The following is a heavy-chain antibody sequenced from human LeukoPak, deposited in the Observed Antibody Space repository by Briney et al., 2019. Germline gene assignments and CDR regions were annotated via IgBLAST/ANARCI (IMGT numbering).Heavy chain of an antibody. CDR1: GFTFDDYD. Sequence: TGGSLRLSCAASGFTFDDYDMSWVRQAPGKGLEWVSGINWNGGSTGYADSVKGRFTISRDNAKNSLYLQMNSLRAEDTALYYCARSRGVMITFGGVIVAYFDYWGQGTLVTVSS. D-gene: IGHD3-16*02. CDR2: INWNGGST. CDR3: ARSRGVMITFGGVIVAYFDY. V-gene: IGHV3-20*04. J-gene: IGHJ4*02.